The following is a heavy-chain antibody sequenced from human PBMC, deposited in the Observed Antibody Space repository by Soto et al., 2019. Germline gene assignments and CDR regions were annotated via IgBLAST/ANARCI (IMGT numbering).Heavy chain of an antibody. CDR3: VFNRFLRFGDGDY. CDR1: GFTFSSYA. J-gene: IGHJ4*02. D-gene: IGHD3-10*01. CDR2: ISSNGGST. Sequence: GGSLRLSCSASGFTFSSYAMHWVRQAPGKGLEYVSAISSNGGSTYYADSVKGRFTISRDNSKNTLYLQMSSLRAEDTAVYYCVFNRFLRFGDGDYWGQGTLVTVSS. V-gene: IGHV3-64D*08.